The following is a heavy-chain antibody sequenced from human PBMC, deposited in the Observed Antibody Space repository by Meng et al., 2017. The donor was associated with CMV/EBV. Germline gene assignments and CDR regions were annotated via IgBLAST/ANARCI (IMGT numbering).Heavy chain of an antibody. D-gene: IGHD3-3*01. V-gene: IGHV3-21*01. CDR2: ISSSSSYI. CDR1: GFTFGSYS. CDR3: ARGSPPGPVLRFLEWLLRAFDY. J-gene: IGHJ4*02. Sequence: GESLKISCAASGFTFGSYSMNWVRQAPGKGLEWVSSISSSSSYIYYADSVKGRFTISRDNAKNSLYLQMNSLRAEDTAVYYCARGSPPGPVLRFLEWLLRAFDYWGQGTLVTVSS.